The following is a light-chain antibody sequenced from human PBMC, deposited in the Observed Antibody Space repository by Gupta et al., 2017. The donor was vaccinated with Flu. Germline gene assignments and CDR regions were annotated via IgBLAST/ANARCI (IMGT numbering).Light chain of an antibody. CDR2: DNY. Sequence: QSVLTQPPSMSAAPGQWVTISCSGSSSNIGNNYLSWYQQLPGTAPKLLIYDNYKRPSGIPDRFSGPKSGTSATLDITGLQTGDEADYYCGTWDSSLSAVVFGGGTKLTVL. J-gene: IGLJ2*01. CDR3: GTWDSSLSAVV. V-gene: IGLV1-51*01. CDR1: SSNIGNNY.